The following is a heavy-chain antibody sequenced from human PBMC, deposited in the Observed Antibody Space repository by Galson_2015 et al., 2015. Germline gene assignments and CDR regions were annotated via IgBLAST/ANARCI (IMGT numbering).Heavy chain of an antibody. CDR2: IRSNTTYI. CDR3: ARQILDYDWLSCYYPTNFDY. V-gene: IGHV3-21*01. J-gene: IGHJ4*02. Sequence: SLRLSCEAYEFTFSSYHMSWVRQAPGKGLEWVASIRSNTTYIYSADKVKGRFTMSRDNAKKSLYMEMISLEAEDTALYYCARQILDYDWLSCYYPTNFDYWGQGTLVTVSS. CDR1: EFTFSSYH. D-gene: IGHD3-3*01.